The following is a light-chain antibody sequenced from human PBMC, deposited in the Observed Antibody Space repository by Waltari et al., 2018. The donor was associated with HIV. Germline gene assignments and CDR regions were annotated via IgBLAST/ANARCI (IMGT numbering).Light chain of an antibody. Sequence: SYVLTQPPSVSVAPGKTVRITCGGNNIGSKSVHWYQQKPGQAPVLVIYYDSDRPSGIPERFSGSNSGSTATLTISRVEAGDEADYYCQLWDSSSDHPVFGGGTKLTVL. CDR2: YDS. V-gene: IGLV3-21*04. CDR1: NIGSKS. CDR3: QLWDSSSDHPV. J-gene: IGLJ3*02.